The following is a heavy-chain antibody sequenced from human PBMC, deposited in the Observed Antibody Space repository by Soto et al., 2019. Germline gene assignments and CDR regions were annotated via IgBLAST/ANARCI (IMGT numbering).Heavy chain of an antibody. CDR3: AKDQDITIFGVVIGSHFDY. V-gene: IGHV3-23*01. D-gene: IGHD3-3*01. CDR1: GFTFSSYA. CDR2: ISGSGGST. Sequence: GGSLRLSCAASGFTFSSYAMSWVRQAPGKGLEWVSAISGSGGSTYYADSVKGRFTVSRDNSKNTLYLQMNSLRAEDTAVYYCAKDQDITIFGVVIGSHFDYCGQGTMITV. J-gene: IGHJ4*02.